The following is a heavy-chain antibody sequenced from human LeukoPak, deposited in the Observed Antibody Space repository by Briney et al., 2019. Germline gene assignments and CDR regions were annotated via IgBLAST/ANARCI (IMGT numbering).Heavy chain of an antibody. CDR1: GFTFSSYW. CDR2: IKQDGSEK. CDR3: ARDGYDFWSGTDY. J-gene: IGHJ4*02. D-gene: IGHD3-3*01. Sequence: GGSLRLSCAASGFTFSSYWMSWARQAPGKGLEWVANIKQDGSEKYYVDSVKGRFTISRDNAKNSLYLQMNSLRAEDTAVYYCARDGYDFWSGTDYWGQGTLVTVSS. V-gene: IGHV3-7*01.